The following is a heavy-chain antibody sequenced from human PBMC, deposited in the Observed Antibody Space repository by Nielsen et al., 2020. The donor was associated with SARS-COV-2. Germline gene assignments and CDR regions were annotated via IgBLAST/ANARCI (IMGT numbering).Heavy chain of an antibody. V-gene: IGHV3-33*01. CDR2: IWYDGSNK. D-gene: IGHD1-14*01. J-gene: IGHJ6*03. Sequence: GGSLRLSCAASGFTFSSYGMHWVRQAPGKGLEWVAVIWYDGSNKYYADSVKGRFTISRDNSKNTLYLQMNSLRAEDTAVYYCARENRGTYYYCYMDVWGKGTTVTVSS. CDR3: ARENRGTYYYCYMDV. CDR1: GFTFSSYG.